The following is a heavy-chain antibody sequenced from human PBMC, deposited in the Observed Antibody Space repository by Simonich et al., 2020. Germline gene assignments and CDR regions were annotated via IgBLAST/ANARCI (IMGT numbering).Heavy chain of an antibody. CDR1: GYTFTGYY. Sequence: QVQLVQSGAEVKKPGASVKVSCKASGYTFTGYYMHLVRQDPGQGLEWKGWINPYRGGTNYTKKVKGRVTRTRDTSISTAYMELSRLRSDDTAVYFCARGLLSGSYYAFDIWGQGTMVTVSS. CDR3: ARGLLSGSYYAFDI. D-gene: IGHD1-26*01. CDR2: INPYRGGT. V-gene: IGHV1-2*02. J-gene: IGHJ3*02.